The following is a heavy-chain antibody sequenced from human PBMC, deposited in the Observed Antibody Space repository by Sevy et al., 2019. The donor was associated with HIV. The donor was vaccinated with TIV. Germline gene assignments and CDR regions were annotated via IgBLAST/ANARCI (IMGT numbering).Heavy chain of an antibody. V-gene: IGHV3-15*01. D-gene: IGHD2-21*02. Sequence: GGSLRLSCPASGFTLSTAWMNWVRQAPGRGLEWVARVKSESDGGTTHYAAPVKGRFAISRDDSKNTVYLQMSSLTTEDTAVYYCWVFGDSSPDAFDIWGQGTMVTVSS. J-gene: IGHJ3*02. CDR3: WVFGDSSPDAFDI. CDR1: GFTLSTAW. CDR2: VKSESDGGTT.